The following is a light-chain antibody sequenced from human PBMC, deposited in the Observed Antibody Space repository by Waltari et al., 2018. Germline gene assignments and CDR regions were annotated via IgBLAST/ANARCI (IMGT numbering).Light chain of an antibody. Sequence: EVVLTQSPATLSLSPGVSATLSCRASQSLTKRYLAWYQQKPGQAPRLLIYGASSRAAGIPDRFSGSGSGTDFTLIISRLEPDDFAVYYCQQYGSSILYTFGQGTKLEIK. CDR2: GAS. CDR1: QSLTKRY. V-gene: IGKV3-20*01. CDR3: QQYGSSILYT. J-gene: IGKJ2*01.